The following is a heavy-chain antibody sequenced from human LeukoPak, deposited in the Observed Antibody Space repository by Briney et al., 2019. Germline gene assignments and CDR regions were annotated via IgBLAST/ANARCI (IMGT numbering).Heavy chain of an antibody. J-gene: IGHJ3*02. CDR3: ARGRDYYDSSARRAFDI. V-gene: IGHV4-61*02. Sequence: SQTLSLTCTVSGGSISSGSYYWRWIRQPAGKGLEWIGRIYTSGSTKYNPSLKSRVTISVDTSKNQFSLKLSSVTAADTAVYYCARGRDYYDSSARRAFDIWGQGTMVTVSS. CDR1: GGSISSGSYY. D-gene: IGHD3-22*01. CDR2: IYTSGST.